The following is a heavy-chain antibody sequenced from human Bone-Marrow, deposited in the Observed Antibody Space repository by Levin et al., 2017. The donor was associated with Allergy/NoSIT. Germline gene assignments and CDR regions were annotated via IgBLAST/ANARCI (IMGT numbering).Heavy chain of an antibody. CDR1: GFTFISYA. V-gene: IGHV7-4-1*02. CDR3: VRGYNFRTGYRSLGV. Sequence: ASVKVSCKASGFTFISYALHWVRQAPGRGPQWMASIDTNTGKPTSAQGFTGRFVFSSDKSDNTVYLQINSLTTDDTAVYYCVRGYNFRTGYRSLGVWGRGTAVIVSS. CDR2: IDTNTGKP. J-gene: IGHJ3*01. D-gene: IGHD3/OR15-3a*01.